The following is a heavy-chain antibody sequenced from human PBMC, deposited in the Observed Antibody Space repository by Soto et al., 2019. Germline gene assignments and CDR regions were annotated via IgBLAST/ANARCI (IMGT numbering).Heavy chain of an antibody. CDR1: GGSVSSSNW. J-gene: IGHJ5*02. D-gene: IGHD3-22*01. CDR2: IYHSGST. V-gene: IGHV4-4*02. CDR3: ASVGSDYDNSGYYLP. Sequence: PSETLSLTFIVSGGSVSSSNWWIWVRQPPGKGLEWIGEIYHSGSTTYNPSLKSRATISVDKSENQFSLRLKSVTAADTAVYYCASVGSDYDNSGYYLPWGPGTLVTVSS.